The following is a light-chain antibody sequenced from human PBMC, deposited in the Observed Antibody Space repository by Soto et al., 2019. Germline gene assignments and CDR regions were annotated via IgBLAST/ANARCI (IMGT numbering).Light chain of an antibody. V-gene: IGLV1-40*01. Sequence: QSVLTQPPSVSGAPGQRVTISCTGSSSNIGAGSDVHWYQQLPGTVPKLLIFANINRPSGVPDRFSASKSGTSASLAITGLQADDAADYSCQSYDYSLSGYVFGTGTKLTVL. CDR1: SSNIGAGSD. CDR2: ANI. J-gene: IGLJ1*01. CDR3: QSYDYSLSGYV.